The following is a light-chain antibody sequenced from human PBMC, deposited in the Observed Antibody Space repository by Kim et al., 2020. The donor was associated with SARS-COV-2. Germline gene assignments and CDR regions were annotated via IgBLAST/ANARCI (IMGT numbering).Light chain of an antibody. J-gene: IGLJ2*01. CDR3: CSYTTSSTVI. V-gene: IGLV2-14*03. CDR1: SSDVGAYNY. CDR2: DVN. Sequence: QSALTQPASVSGSPGQSITLSCTGTSSDVGAYNYVSWYQQHPGKAPKLIIYDVNRRPSGVSNRFSGSKSGNTASLTISGLQAYDEADYYCCSYTTSSTVIFGGGTQLTVL.